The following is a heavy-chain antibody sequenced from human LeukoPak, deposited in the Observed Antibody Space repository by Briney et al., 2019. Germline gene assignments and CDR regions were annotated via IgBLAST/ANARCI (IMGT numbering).Heavy chain of an antibody. D-gene: IGHD5-18*01. V-gene: IGHV3-23*01. J-gene: IGHJ4*02. Sequence: PGGSLRLSCAASGFTFSSYAMSWVRQAPGKGLEWVSAISGSGGSTYYADSVKGRFTISRDNSKNTLYLQMNSLRAEDTAVYYCAKDSIYTAMASGLFSYWGQGTLVTVSS. CDR1: GFTFSSYA. CDR3: AKDSIYTAMASGLFSY. CDR2: ISGSGGST.